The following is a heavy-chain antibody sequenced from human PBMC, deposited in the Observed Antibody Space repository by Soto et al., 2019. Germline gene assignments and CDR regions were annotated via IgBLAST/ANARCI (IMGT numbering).Heavy chain of an antibody. J-gene: IGHJ4*02. CDR3: VRGLEWLRNY. CDR1: GYTFTTYD. Sequence: QVQLVQSGAEGKKPGASVKVSCKATGYTFTTYDINWVRQATGQGLEWMGWMNPNSGDTGYAQKSQGRGTMTRDTSISTAYMELSTLTSEDTAVYYCVRGLEWLRNYWGQGTLVTVSS. V-gene: IGHV1-8*01. D-gene: IGHD5-12*01. CDR2: MNPNSGDT.